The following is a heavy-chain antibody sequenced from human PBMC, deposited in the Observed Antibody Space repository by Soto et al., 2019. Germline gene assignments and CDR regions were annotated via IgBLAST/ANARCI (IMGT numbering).Heavy chain of an antibody. D-gene: IGHD3-16*01. Sequence: SETLSLTCTVSGGSIGISSYYWGWIRQPPGKGLEWIGSIYYSGSTYYNPSLKSRVTISLDTSKNQFSLKLSSVTAADTAVYYCARLRWGDYYYYGMDVWGQGTTVS. J-gene: IGHJ6*02. CDR1: GGSIGISSYY. CDR2: IYYSGST. CDR3: ARLRWGDYYYYGMDV. V-gene: IGHV4-39*01.